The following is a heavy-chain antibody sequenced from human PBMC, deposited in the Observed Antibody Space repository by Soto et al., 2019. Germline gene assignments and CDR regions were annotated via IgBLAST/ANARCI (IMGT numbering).Heavy chain of an antibody. D-gene: IGHD3-22*01. J-gene: IGHJ4*02. CDR1: GDSINSADYY. Sequence: LTCTVSGDSINSADYYWSWLRQPPGKGLEWIGYIYYSRSDYYNPSLGRRATITIDTSRNQFSLNLMSVTAADTAVYYCARVVQFYDSSGYSFYYFDYWGQGALVTVSS. CDR2: IYYSRSD. CDR3: ARVVQFYDSSGYSFYYFDY. V-gene: IGHV4-30-4*01.